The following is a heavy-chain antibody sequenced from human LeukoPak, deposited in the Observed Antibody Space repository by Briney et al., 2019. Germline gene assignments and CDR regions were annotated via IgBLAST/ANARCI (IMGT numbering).Heavy chain of an antibody. V-gene: IGHV4-39*01. CDR1: GGSISSSSYY. J-gene: IGHJ4*02. CDR2: IYYSGST. D-gene: IGHD3-3*01. Sequence: SETLSLTCTVSGGSISSSSYYWGWNRQPPGKGLEWIGRIYYSGSTYYNPSLKSRVTISVDTSKNQFSLKLSSVTAADTAVYYCARLKPTYYYFWSGRIDYWGQGTLVTVSS. CDR3: ARLKPTYYYFWSGRIDY.